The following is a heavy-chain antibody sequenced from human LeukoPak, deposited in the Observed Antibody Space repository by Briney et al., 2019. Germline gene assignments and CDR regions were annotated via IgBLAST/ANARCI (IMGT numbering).Heavy chain of an antibody. Sequence: PGGSLRLSCGASGFTFSSYGMQWVRQAPGKGLEWVAVIWYDGSNQYYADSVKGRFTVSRDNSKNTLYLQMNSLRAEDTAVYYCARWGTTGFWAFDIWGQGTMVTVSS. D-gene: IGHD3-16*01. V-gene: IGHV3-33*01. CDR2: IWYDGSNQ. CDR1: GFTFSSYG. CDR3: ARWGTTGFWAFDI. J-gene: IGHJ3*02.